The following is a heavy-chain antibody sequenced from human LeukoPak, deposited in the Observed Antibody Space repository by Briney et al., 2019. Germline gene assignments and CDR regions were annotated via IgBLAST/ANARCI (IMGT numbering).Heavy chain of an antibody. Sequence: GGSLRLSCAASGFTFSSYWMHWVRQAPGKGLVWVSRIHSDGTTTNYADSVKGRFTISRDNAKNTLYLQMNSLRAEDTAVYYCARVNPISSGFYVYWGQGTLVIVSS. CDR1: GFTFSSYW. V-gene: IGHV3-74*01. J-gene: IGHJ4*02. CDR2: IHSDGTTT. D-gene: IGHD3-22*01. CDR3: ARVNPISSGFYVY.